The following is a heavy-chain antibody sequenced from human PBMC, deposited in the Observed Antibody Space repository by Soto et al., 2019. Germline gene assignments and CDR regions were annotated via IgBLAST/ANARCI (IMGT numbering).Heavy chain of an antibody. V-gene: IGHV4-30-2*01. J-gene: IGHJ6*02. D-gene: IGHD3-22*01. CDR2: LYHTGST. CDR3: ARGGGKYYYEISGHSNHAMDV. CDR1: GDSISSGVSS. Sequence: PSETLSLTCAVAGDSISSGVSSWSWIRQPPGKGLEWIGYLYHTGSTYYNPSLKIRVTISGHRSKNQFSLRLNSVTAADTAVCYCARGGGKYYYEISGHSNHAMDVWGQGTTVTVSS.